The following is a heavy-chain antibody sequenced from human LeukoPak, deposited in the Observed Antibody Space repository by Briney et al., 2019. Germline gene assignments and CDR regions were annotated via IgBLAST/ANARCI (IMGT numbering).Heavy chain of an antibody. CDR3: ARGRLTYYYDSSGYGDY. CDR2: IYTSGST. V-gene: IGHV4-4*07. D-gene: IGHD3-22*01. CDR1: GGSISTHY. J-gene: IGHJ4*02. Sequence: SETLSLTCTVFGGSISTHYWNWIRQPAGKGLEWIGRIYTSGSTNYNPSLKSRVTISVDTSKNQFSLKLSSVTAADTAVYYCARGRLTYYYDSSGYGDYWGQGTLVTVSS.